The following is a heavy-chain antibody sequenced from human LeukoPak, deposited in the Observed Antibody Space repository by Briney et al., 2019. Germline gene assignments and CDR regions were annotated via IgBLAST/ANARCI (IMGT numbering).Heavy chain of an antibody. CDR3: ARRGSSGWEFFDY. J-gene: IGHJ4*02. Sequence: GESLKISCKGSGYSFNNFWIGWVRQMPGKGLERMGIIYPGDSDTRYNPSFQGHVTFSADKSISTAYLQWSSLKASDTAMFYCARRGSSGWEFFDYWGQGTLVTVSP. CDR1: GYSFNNFW. V-gene: IGHV5-51*01. CDR2: IYPGDSDT. D-gene: IGHD6-19*01.